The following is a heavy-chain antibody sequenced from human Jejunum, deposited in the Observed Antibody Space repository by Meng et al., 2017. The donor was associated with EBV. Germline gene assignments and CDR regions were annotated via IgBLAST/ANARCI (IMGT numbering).Heavy chain of an antibody. CDR2: IYHSGST. CDR1: SGSIFSSNW. D-gene: IGHD2-21*01. J-gene: IGHJ4*02. Sequence: QMELEEAGPGLVKPLGTLSLTCAVSSGSIFSSNWWTWVRQPPGKGLEWIGEIYHSGSTNYNPSLKSRITMSLDKSKNQFSLKLRSVTAADTAVYYCASIHPSIDSWGPGTLVTVSS. V-gene: IGHV4-4*02. CDR3: ASIHPSIDS.